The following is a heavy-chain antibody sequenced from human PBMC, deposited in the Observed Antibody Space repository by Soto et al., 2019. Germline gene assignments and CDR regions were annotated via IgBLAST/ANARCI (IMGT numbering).Heavy chain of an antibody. CDR1: GFTFSDST. CDR2: IRSEVYSYAT. D-gene: IGHD3-10*02. V-gene: IGHV3-73*02. J-gene: IGHJ6*02. Sequence: EVQLVESGGGLVQPGGSLKVSCAASGFTFSDSTIHWVRQDSGKGLEWVGSIRSEVYSYATVCAASVKDRFTISRDDSKNTAYLQMNSLKIEDTAVFYCSRCSGSYCMDVWGQGTTVTVSS. CDR3: SRCSGSYCMDV.